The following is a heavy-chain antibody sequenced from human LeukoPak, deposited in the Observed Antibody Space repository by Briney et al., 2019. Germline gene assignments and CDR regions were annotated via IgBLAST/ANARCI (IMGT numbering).Heavy chain of an antibody. D-gene: IGHD3-10*02. J-gene: IGHJ4*02. CDR3: ARNVPVTRWGY. Sequence: GGSLRLSCAASGFTFSSYAMHCVRQAPGKGLEWVAVISYDGSNKYYADSVKGRFTISRDNSKNTVYLQMNSLRAEDTAVYYCARNVPVTRWGYWGQGTLVTVSS. CDR1: GFTFSSYA. CDR2: ISYDGSNK. V-gene: IGHV3-30*14.